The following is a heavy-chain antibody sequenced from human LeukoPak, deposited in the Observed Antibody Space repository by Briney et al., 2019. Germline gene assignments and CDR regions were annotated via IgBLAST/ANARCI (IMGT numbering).Heavy chain of an antibody. Sequence: GGSLRLSCAASGFTFSSYGMHWVRQAPGKGLEWVSAISGSGGSTYYADSVKGRFTISRDNSKHTLYLQMNSLRAKDTAVYYCANYANAGSLDYWGQGTLVTVSS. V-gene: IGHV3-23*01. D-gene: IGHD2-2*01. CDR1: GFTFSSYG. CDR2: ISGSGGST. J-gene: IGHJ4*02. CDR3: ANYANAGSLDY.